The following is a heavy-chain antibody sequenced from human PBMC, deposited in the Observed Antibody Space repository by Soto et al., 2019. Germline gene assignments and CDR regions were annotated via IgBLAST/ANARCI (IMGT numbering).Heavy chain of an antibody. CDR3: TRGLRGDFYFDY. V-gene: IGHV1-46*03. Sequence: QVQLVQSGAEVKKPGASVKVSCRASEDTFTSSYMHWVRQAPGQGFEWMGMINPTGDNTGCAQKFQGRVTMTRDTSTSTVYMERSSLRSEETAVYYCTRGLRGDFYFDYWGQGTLVTVSS. J-gene: IGHJ4*02. D-gene: IGHD4-17*01. CDR1: EDTFTSSY. CDR2: INPTGDNT.